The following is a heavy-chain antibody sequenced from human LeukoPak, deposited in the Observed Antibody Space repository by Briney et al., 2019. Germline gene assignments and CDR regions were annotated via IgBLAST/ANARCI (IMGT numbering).Heavy chain of an antibody. D-gene: IGHD3-9*01. Sequence: TSETLSLTCTVSGYSISSGYYWGWIRQPPGKGLEWIGSIYHSGSTYYNPSLKSRVTISVDTSKNQFSLKLSSVTAADTAVYYCARKYVLRYFDWLLPTAYYYYYMDVWGKGTTVTVSS. CDR3: ARKYVLRYFDWLLPTAYYYYYMDV. V-gene: IGHV4-38-2*02. CDR2: IYHSGST. J-gene: IGHJ6*03. CDR1: GYSISSGYY.